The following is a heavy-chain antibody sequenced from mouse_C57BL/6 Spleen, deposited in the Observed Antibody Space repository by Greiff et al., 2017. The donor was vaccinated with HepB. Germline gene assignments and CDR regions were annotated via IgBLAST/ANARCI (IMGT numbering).Heavy chain of an antibody. CDR2: IWSGGST. V-gene: IGHV2-2*01. J-gene: IGHJ4*01. CDR1: GFSFTSYG. D-gene: IGHD2-4*01. Sequence: QVQLQQSGPGLVQPSQSLSITCTVSGFSFTSYGVHWVRQSPGKGLEWLGVIWSGGSTDYNAAFISRLSISKDNSKSQVFFKMNSLQADDTAIYYCATIYYDYDVRNYAMDYWGQGTSVTVSS. CDR3: ATIYYDYDVRNYAMDY.